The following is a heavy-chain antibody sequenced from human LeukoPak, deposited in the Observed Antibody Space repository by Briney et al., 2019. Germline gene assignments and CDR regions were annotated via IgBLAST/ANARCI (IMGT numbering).Heavy chain of an antibody. Sequence: SVKVSCKASGGTFSSYAISWVRQAPGQGLEWMGGIIPIFGTANYAQKFQGRVTITADESTSTAYMELSSLRSEDTAVYYCARGDSGSPDAFDIWGQGTMVTVSS. CDR2: IIPIFGTA. CDR1: GGTFSSYA. V-gene: IGHV1-69*13. D-gene: IGHD1-26*01. J-gene: IGHJ3*02. CDR3: ARGDSGSPDAFDI.